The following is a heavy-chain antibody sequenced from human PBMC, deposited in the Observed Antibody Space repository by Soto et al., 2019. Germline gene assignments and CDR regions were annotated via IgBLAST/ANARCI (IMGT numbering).Heavy chain of an antibody. CDR1: GGSISSSSYY. D-gene: IGHD3-16*01. CDR3: ASLGLLGDPYYFDY. CDR2: IYYSGST. J-gene: IGHJ4*02. Sequence: SETLSLTCTVSGGSISSSSYYWGWIRQPPGKGLEWIGSIYYSGSTYYNPSLKSRVTISIDTSKNQFSLKLSSVTAADTAVYYCASLGLLGDPYYFDYWGQGTLVTVSS. V-gene: IGHV4-39*01.